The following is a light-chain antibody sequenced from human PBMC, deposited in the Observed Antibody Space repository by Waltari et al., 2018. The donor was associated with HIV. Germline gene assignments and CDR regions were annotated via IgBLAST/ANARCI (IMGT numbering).Light chain of an antibody. CDR2: KDR. CDR3: YSATDNNLKV. J-gene: IGLJ2*01. Sequence: SYELTQPSSVSVSPGQTARITCSGDVLSRKYVRWFQQKPGQAPVLLIYKDRERPSGIPERFSGSTSGTTVTLTISGAQAEDEADYYCYSATDNNLKVFGAGTKLTVL. CDR1: VLSRKY. V-gene: IGLV3-27*01.